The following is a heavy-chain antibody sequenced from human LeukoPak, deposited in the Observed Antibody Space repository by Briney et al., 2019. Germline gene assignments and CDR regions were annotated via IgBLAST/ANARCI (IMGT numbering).Heavy chain of an antibody. CDR1: GFTFSSYA. CDR3: AKGDDYGANTRLPKYNWFDP. J-gene: IGHJ5*02. V-gene: IGHV3-30*02. Sequence: TGGSLRLSRAASGFTFSSYAMHWVRQAPGRGLEWVAFIRYDGNNKNYADSVKGRFTISRDNSKDTLYLQMNSLRAEDTAVYYCAKGDDYGANTRLPKYNWFDPWGQRTLVTVSS. CDR2: IRYDGNNK. D-gene: IGHD4-23*01.